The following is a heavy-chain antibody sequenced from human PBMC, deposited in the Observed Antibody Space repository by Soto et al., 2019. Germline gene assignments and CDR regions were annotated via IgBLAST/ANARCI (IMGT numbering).Heavy chain of an antibody. CDR2: ISSSSSYI. D-gene: IGHD2-15*01. J-gene: IGHJ6*02. Sequence: GGSLRLSCAASGFTFSSYSMNWVRQAPGKGLEWVSSISSSSSYIYYADSVKGRFTISRDNAKNSLYLQMNSLRAEDTAVYYCARDKILLYCSGGSCPAYYAMDVWGQGTTVTVSS. V-gene: IGHV3-21*01. CDR1: GFTFSSYS. CDR3: ARDKILLYCSGGSCPAYYAMDV.